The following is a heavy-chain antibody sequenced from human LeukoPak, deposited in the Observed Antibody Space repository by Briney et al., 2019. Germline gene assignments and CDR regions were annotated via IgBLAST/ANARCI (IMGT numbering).Heavy chain of an antibody. CDR2: INPNSGGT. V-gene: IGHV1-2*02. Sequence: ASVKVSCKASGYTFTGYYMHWVRQAPGQGLEWMGWINPNSGGTNYAQKFQGRVTMTRDTSISTAYMELSRLRSDDTAVYYCARDRGIGYCSSTSCYLHNWFDPWDQGTLVTVSS. J-gene: IGHJ5*02. CDR1: GYTFTGYY. CDR3: ARDRGIGYCSSTSCYLHNWFDP. D-gene: IGHD2-2*03.